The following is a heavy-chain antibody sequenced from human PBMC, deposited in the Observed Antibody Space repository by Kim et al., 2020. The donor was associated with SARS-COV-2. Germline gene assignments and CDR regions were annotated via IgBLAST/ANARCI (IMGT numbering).Heavy chain of an antibody. Sequence: GGSLRLSCAASGFTFSSYGMHWVRQAPGKGLEWVAVISYDGSNKYYADSVKGRFTISRDNSKNTLYLQMNSLRAEDTAVYYCAKGRSGSYYSPFDYWGQGTLVTVSS. D-gene: IGHD3-10*01. CDR3: AKGRSGSYYSPFDY. J-gene: IGHJ4*02. CDR2: ISYDGSNK. CDR1: GFTFSSYG. V-gene: IGHV3-30*18.